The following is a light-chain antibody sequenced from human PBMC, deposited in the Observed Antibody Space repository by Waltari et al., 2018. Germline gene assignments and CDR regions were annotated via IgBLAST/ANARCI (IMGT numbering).Light chain of an antibody. Sequence: EIVLTQSPAILSFSPGERATLSCRTSQSVGTYLAWYQQRPGQSPRLLIYDASYRATGIPARFSGSGSDTDFTLTISSLQPEDFAVYYCQQRRNWPLTFGGGTRVEI. J-gene: IGKJ4*01. CDR3: QQRRNWPLT. CDR2: DAS. CDR1: QSVGTY. V-gene: IGKV3-11*01.